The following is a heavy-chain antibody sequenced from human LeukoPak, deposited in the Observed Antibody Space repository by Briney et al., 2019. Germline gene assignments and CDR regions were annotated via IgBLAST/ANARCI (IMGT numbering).Heavy chain of an antibody. CDR1: GFTLSSYA. V-gene: IGHV3-23*01. CDR3: AKEIYSDSSAYVDY. D-gene: IGHD3-22*01. J-gene: IGHJ4*02. CDR2: ISGSADNT. Sequence: GGSLRLSCTASGFTLSSYAMSWVRQAPGEGLEWVSTISGSADNTNYAEAVKGRFTISRDNSKNTLYLQMNSLRAEDTAVYYCAKEIYSDSSAYVDYWGQGTLSPSPQ.